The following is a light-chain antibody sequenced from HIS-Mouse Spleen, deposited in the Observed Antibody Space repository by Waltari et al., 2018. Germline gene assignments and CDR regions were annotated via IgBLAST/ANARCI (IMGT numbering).Light chain of an antibody. CDR3: AAWDDSLNGLYV. J-gene: IGLJ1*01. V-gene: IGLV1-47*01. CDR1: SSNIGSNY. Sequence: QSVLTQPPSASGTPGQRVTISCSGSSSNIGSNYVYWYQQLPGTAPKLLIYRNNRRPYGVPDRFAGSKSGTSASLAISGLQSEDEADYYCAAWDDSLNGLYVFGTGTKVTVL. CDR2: RNN.